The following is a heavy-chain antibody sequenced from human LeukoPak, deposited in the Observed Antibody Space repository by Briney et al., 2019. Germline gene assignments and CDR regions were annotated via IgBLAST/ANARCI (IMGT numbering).Heavy chain of an antibody. CDR1: GYTFTGYY. CDR3: ARGKIEYYGSGSYPFDY. D-gene: IGHD3-10*01. CDR2: INPNSGGT. J-gene: IGHJ4*02. Sequence: ASVKVSCKASGYTFTGYYMHWVRQAPGQGLEWMGWINPNSGGTNYAQKFQGWVTMTRDTSISTAYMELSRLRSDDTAVYYCARGKIEYYGSGSYPFDYWGQGTLVTVSS. V-gene: IGHV1-2*04.